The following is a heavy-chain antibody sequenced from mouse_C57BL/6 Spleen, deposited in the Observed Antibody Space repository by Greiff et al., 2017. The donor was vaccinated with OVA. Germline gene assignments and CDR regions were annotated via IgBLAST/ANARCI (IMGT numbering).Heavy chain of an antibody. J-gene: IGHJ2*01. CDR2: ISSGGSYT. D-gene: IGHD1-1*02. V-gene: IGHV5-6*01. CDR1: GFTFSSYG. Sequence: EVKVVESGGDLVKPGGSLKLSCAASGFTFSSYGMSWVRQTPDKRLEWVATISSGGSYTYYPDSVKGRFTISRDNAKNTLYLQMSSLKSEDTAMYYCARERGGFDYWGQGTTLTVSS. CDR3: ARERGGFDY.